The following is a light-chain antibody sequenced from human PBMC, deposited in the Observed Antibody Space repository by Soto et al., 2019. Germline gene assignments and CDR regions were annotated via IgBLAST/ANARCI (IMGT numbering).Light chain of an antibody. CDR2: AAS. J-gene: IGKJ3*01. CDR1: QGISNY. V-gene: IGKV1-27*01. Sequence: DIQMTQSPSSLSASVGDRVTITCRASQGISNYLAWYQQQPGKPPKLLMYAASTLQSGVPSRFSGSGSGTDFTLTISSIQPEDVATYYCQRYNSVPPVTFGPGTKVNL. CDR3: QRYNSVPPVT.